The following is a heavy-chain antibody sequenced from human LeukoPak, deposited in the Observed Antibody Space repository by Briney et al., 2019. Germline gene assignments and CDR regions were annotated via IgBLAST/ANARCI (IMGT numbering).Heavy chain of an antibody. CDR1: DASISSSSSS. D-gene: IGHD4-17*01. V-gene: IGHV4-39*02. J-gene: IGHJ4*02. Sequence: SETLSLTCTVSDASISSSSSSWGWVRQPPGKGPEWIGSIYYSGLTYDNPSLKSRVSISVDPSKNHFSLKVSSVTAADTAVYYCASGTFDDYGDYDRGDYFDHWGQGTLVTVSS. CDR2: IYYSGLT. CDR3: ASGTFDDYGDYDRGDYFDH.